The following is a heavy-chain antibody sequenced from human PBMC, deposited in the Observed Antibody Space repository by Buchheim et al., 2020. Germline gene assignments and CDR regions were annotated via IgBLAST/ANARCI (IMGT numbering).Heavy chain of an antibody. D-gene: IGHD1-7*01. Sequence: EVRLLESGGGLVQPGESLRVSCAASGFTFSSFAMSWVRQAPGKGLEWVSAIGNGGSTYYADSVKGRFTVSRDNSKNTLYLQMNSLRAEDTAVYFCAKSPGITGTTGFWFDAWGQGTL. CDR3: AKSPGITGTTGFWFDA. V-gene: IGHV3-23*01. J-gene: IGHJ5*02. CDR1: GFTFSSFA. CDR2: IGNGGST.